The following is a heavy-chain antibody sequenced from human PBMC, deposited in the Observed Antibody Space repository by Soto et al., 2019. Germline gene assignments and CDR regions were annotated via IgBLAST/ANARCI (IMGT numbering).Heavy chain of an antibody. CDR1: GGSISSGGYY. V-gene: IGHV4-31*03. Sequence: SETLSLTCTVSGGSISSGGYYWSWIRQHPGKGLEWIGYIYYSGSTYYNPSLKSRVTISVDTSKNQFSLKLSSVTAADTAVYYCARASPELGDIWGQGTMVTVSS. J-gene: IGHJ3*02. CDR2: IYYSGST. D-gene: IGHD1-7*01. CDR3: ARASPELGDI.